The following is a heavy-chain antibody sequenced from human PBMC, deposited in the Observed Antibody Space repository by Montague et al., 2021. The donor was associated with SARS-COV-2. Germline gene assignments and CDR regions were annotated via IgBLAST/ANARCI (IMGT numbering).Heavy chain of an antibody. Sequence: SETLSLTCAVFDGSFSNFYWSWIRQPPGKGLEWIGEINHSGTTYXNSSLKSRVTISVDTSRNQFSLKLNSVTAADAAVYYCASGDDNGSGYLDVWGKGATVTVSS. CDR3: ASGDDNGSGYLDV. CDR2: INHSGTT. CDR1: DGSFSNFY. V-gene: IGHV4-34*01. J-gene: IGHJ6*03. D-gene: IGHD1-26*01.